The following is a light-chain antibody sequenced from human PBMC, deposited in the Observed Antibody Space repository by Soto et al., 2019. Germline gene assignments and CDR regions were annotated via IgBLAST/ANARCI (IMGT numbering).Light chain of an antibody. J-gene: IGLJ1*01. Sequence: SALIQPPAVSGSPGQAVTISCTGTSKDVGSYDYVSWYQQHPGTVPKPMIYNVNTQPSGVPGRFSGSKSGNTASMTISGLQAEDYAEYYFCSYNTLLRDFGTVTNVPV. CDR1: SKDVGSYDY. V-gene: IGLV2-11*01. CDR3: CSYNTLLRD. CDR2: NVN.